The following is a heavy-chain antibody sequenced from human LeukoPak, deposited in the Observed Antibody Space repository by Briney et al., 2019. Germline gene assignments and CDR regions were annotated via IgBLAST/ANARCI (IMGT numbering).Heavy chain of an antibody. Sequence: SETLSLTCAVYGGSFSGYYWSWIRQPPGKGLEWIGEINHSGSTNYNPSLKSRVTISVDTSKNQFSLKLSSVTAADTAVYYCARGPTGSTTLGYCSSTSCHSFDYWGQGTLVTVSS. CDR1: GGSFSGYY. V-gene: IGHV4-34*01. CDR3: ARGPTGSTTLGYCSSTSCHSFDY. D-gene: IGHD2-2*01. CDR2: INHSGST. J-gene: IGHJ4*02.